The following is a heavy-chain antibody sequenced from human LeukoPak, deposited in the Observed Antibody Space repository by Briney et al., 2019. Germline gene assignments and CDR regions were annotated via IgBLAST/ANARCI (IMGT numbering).Heavy chain of an antibody. D-gene: IGHD1-20*01. CDR1: GGSISSSSYY. CDR2: IYYSGST. V-gene: IGHV4-39*01. CDR3: ARLKWSGNWNVLDY. Sequence: SETLSPTCTVSGGSISSSSYYWGWIRQPPGKGLEWIGSIYYSGSTYYNPSLKSRVTISVDTSKNQFSLKLSSVTAADTAVYYYARLKWSGNWNVLDYWGQGTLVTVSS. J-gene: IGHJ4*02.